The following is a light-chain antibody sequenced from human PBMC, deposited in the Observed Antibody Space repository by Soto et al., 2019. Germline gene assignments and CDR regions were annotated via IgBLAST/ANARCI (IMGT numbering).Light chain of an antibody. CDR2: AAS. CDR3: QQSYNTPRALT. CDR1: QSIATS. J-gene: IGKJ4*01. Sequence: DIQMTQSPSSLSASVGDRVTLTCRASQSIATSLNWYQQKPGKAPKLLIYAASTLQSGVPSRFSGSGSGTDFTLTISSLQPEDFATYFCQQSYNTPRALTFGGGTKVEIK. V-gene: IGKV1-39*01.